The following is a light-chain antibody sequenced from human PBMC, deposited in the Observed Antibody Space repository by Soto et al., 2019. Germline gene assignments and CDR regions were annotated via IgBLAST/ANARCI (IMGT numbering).Light chain of an antibody. CDR2: EVS. CDR3: SSYTSSSTLV. J-gene: IGLJ1*01. CDR1: SNDVGGYNY. Sequence: QSVLTQPASVSGSPGQSITISCTGTSNDVGGYNYVSWYQQHPGKAPKLMIYEVSNRPSGVSDRFSGSKSGNTASLTISGLQAEDEADYYCSSYTSSSTLVFGTGTKLTVL. V-gene: IGLV2-14*01.